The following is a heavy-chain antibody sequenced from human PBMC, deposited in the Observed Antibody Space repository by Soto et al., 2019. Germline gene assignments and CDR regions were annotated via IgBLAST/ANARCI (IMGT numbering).Heavy chain of an antibody. CDR3: ARGRRDCSGGSCYYYYYSGMDV. CDR2: INPNSGGT. J-gene: IGHJ6*02. CDR1: GYTFTVYY. D-gene: IGHD2-15*01. V-gene: IGHV1-2*04. Sequence: GASVKVSCKASGYTFTVYYMHWVRQSPGQGLEWMGWINPNSGGTNYAQKFQGWVTMTRDTSISTAYMELSRLRSDDTAVYYCARGRRDCSGGSCYYYYYSGMDVWGQGTTVTVSS.